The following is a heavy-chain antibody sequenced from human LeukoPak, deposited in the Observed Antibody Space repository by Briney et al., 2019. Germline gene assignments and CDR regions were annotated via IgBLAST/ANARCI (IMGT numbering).Heavy chain of an antibody. CDR2: ISSSSSYI. V-gene: IGHV3-21*01. D-gene: IGHD4-17*01. Sequence: GGSLRLSCAASGFTFSSYSMNWVRQAPGKGLEWVSSISSSSSYIYYADSVKGRFTISRDNAKNSLYLQMNSLRAEDTAVYYCARGLGTTVTTDYWGQETLVTVSS. J-gene: IGHJ4*02. CDR3: ARGLGTTVTTDY. CDR1: GFTFSSYS.